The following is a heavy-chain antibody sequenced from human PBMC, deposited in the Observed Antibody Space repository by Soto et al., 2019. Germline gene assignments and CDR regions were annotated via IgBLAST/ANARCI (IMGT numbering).Heavy chain of an antibody. Sequence: SETLPLTCAVSGGSISSGGYSWSWIRQPPGKGLEWIGYIYHSGSTYYNPSLKSRVTISVDRSKNQFSLKLSSVTAADTAVYYCARGSVVVFDYWRQGTLVTVSS. CDR3: ARGSVVVFDY. D-gene: IGHD2-15*01. CDR1: GGSISSGGYS. CDR2: IYHSGST. J-gene: IGHJ4*02. V-gene: IGHV4-30-2*01.